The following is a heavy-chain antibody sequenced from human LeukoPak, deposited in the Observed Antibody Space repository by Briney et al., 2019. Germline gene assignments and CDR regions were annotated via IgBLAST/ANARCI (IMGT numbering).Heavy chain of an antibody. CDR2: INHSGST. CDR1: GVSFSGYY. Sequence: SETLSLTCAVYGVSFSGYYWSWIRQPPGKGLEWIGEINHSGSTNYNPSLKSRVTISVDTSKNQFSLKLSSVTAADTAVYYCARAKIFCSGGSCYSEGFDYWGQGTLVTVSS. J-gene: IGHJ4*02. CDR3: ARAKIFCSGGSCYSEGFDY. V-gene: IGHV4-34*01. D-gene: IGHD2-15*01.